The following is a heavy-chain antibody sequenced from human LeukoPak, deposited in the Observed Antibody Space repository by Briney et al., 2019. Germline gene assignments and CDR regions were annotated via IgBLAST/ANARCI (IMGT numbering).Heavy chain of an antibody. CDR3: ATQRGNSGTYLSWFDP. D-gene: IGHD1-26*01. V-gene: IGHV4-59*01. CDR1: GGSISSYY. CDR2: IYYSGNT. J-gene: IGHJ5*02. Sequence: PSETLSLTCTVSGGSISSYYWSWIRQPPGKGLEWIGYIYYSGNTNYNPSLKSRVTISIDTSKNQFSLKLNSVTAADTAIYYCATQRGNSGTYLSWFDPWGPGTLVTVSS.